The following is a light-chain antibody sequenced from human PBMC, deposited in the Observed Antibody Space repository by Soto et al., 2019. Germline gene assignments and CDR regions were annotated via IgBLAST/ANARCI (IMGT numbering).Light chain of an antibody. Sequence: EIVMTQSPATLSVSPGERATLSCRASQSVRTYVAWYQQKAGQAPRLLIYDASNRATGIPARFSGSGSGTDFTLTISSLEPEDFAVYYCQQYGSSPWTFGQGTKVDIK. CDR1: QSVRTY. V-gene: IGKV3-11*01. CDR2: DAS. CDR3: QQYGSSPWT. J-gene: IGKJ1*01.